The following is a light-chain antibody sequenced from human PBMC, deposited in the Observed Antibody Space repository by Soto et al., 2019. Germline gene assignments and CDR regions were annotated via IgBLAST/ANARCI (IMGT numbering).Light chain of an antibody. V-gene: IGLV2-11*01. CDR1: SSDVGGYNY. J-gene: IGLJ1*01. CDR2: AVT. CDR3: CSYAGPFPYV. Sequence: QSVLTQPRSVSGSPGQSVTISCTGTSSDVGGYNYVSWFQQHPGKAPKLMIYAVTERPSGVPDRFSGSKSGNTASLTISGLHAEDEADYSCCSYAGPFPYVFGTGTRSPS.